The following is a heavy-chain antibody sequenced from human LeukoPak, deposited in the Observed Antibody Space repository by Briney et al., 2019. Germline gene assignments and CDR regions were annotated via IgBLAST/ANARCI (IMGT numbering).Heavy chain of an antibody. Sequence: GRSLRLSCAASGFTFSSYSMNWVRQAPGKGLEWVSSISSSSSYIYYADSVKGRFTISRDNAKNSLYLQMNSLRAEDTAVYYCARVRGYSYGALDYWGQGTLVTVSS. CDR1: GFTFSSYS. V-gene: IGHV3-21*01. CDR2: ISSSSSYI. CDR3: ARVRGYSYGALDY. J-gene: IGHJ4*02. D-gene: IGHD5-18*01.